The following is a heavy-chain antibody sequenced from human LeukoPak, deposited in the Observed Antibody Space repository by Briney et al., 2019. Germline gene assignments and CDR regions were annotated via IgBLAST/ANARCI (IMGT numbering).Heavy chain of an antibody. CDR2: IYYSGST. CDR1: GGSISSGGYY. CDR3: ARGYYYDTTPGYHYYYMDV. Sequence: SETLSLTCTVSGGSISSGGYYWSWIRQHPGKGLEWIGYIYYSGSTYYKPSLKSRVTISVDTSKNQFSLKLSSVTAADTAVYYCARGYYYDTTPGYHYYYMDVWGKGTTVTVSS. J-gene: IGHJ6*03. D-gene: IGHD3-22*01. V-gene: IGHV4-31*03.